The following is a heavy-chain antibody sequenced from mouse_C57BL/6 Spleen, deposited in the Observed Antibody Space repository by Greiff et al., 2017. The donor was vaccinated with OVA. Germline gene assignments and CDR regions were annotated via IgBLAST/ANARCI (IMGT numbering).Heavy chain of an antibody. Sequence: VKLVESGGGLVKPGGSLKLSCAASGFTFSDYGMHWVRQAPEKGLEWVAYISSGSSTIYYADTVKGRFTISRDNAKNTLFLQMTSLRSEDTAMYYCARSHYYGSSYDYWGQGTTLTVSS. V-gene: IGHV5-17*01. D-gene: IGHD1-1*01. CDR2: ISSGSSTI. CDR3: ARSHYYGSSYDY. CDR1: GFTFSDYG. J-gene: IGHJ2*01.